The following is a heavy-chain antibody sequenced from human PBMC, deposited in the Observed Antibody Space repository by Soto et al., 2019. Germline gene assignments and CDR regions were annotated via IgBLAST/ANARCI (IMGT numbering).Heavy chain of an antibody. CDR2: IYYSGST. CDR1: GGSISSYY. J-gene: IGHJ4*02. D-gene: IGHD6-19*01. CDR3: ARHRSSGWSPYSFDY. Sequence: PSETLSLTCTVSGGSISSYYWSWIRQPPGKGLEWIGYIYYSGSTNYNPSLKSRVTISVDASKNQFSLKLSSVTAADTAVYYCARHRSSGWSPYSFDYWGQGTLVTVSS. V-gene: IGHV4-59*08.